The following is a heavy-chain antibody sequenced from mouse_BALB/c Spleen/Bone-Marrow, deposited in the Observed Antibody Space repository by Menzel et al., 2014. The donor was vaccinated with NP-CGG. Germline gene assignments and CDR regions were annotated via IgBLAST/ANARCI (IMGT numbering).Heavy chain of an antibody. CDR1: GFTFSSYG. J-gene: IGHJ2*01. CDR3: ARSEGGRRGLFDY. CDR2: ISSGGSYT. Sequence: DVQLQESGGDLVKPGGSLRLSCAASGFTFSSYGMSWVRQTPDKRLEWVATISSGGSYTYYPDSVKGRFTISRDNAKNTLYLQMSSLKSEDTAMYYCARSEGGRRGLFDYWGQGTTLTVSS. V-gene: IGHV5-6*01.